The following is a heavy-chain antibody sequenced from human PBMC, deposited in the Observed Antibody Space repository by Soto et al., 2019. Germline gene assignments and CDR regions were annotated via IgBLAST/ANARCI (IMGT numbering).Heavy chain of an antibody. J-gene: IGHJ4*02. CDR2: LSVSAGPT. Sequence: EVQLLESGGGLVKPGGSLRLSCAASGFTFSSYVMSWARKPPGKGLERVAALSVSAGPTYYADSVKGRFTISRDNSKNTLYLQMDSLRAEDTAVYYCAKGGWLDDWGQGTLVTVSS. D-gene: IGHD6-19*01. CDR3: AKGGWLDD. V-gene: IGHV3-23*01. CDR1: GFTFSSYV.